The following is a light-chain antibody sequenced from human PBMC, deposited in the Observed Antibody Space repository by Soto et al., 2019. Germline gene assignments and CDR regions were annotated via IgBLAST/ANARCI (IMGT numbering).Light chain of an antibody. CDR3: HQRRNLLT. CDR2: DAS. Sequence: EIVLTQSPATLSLSPGERATLSCWASQSVNRYLVWYQQKPGQAPRLLMYDASKRATGIPARFSGSGSGTDFSLTINSLEREDFAVYYCHQRRNLLTFGGGTKVDIK. V-gene: IGKV3-11*01. J-gene: IGKJ4*01. CDR1: QSVNRY.